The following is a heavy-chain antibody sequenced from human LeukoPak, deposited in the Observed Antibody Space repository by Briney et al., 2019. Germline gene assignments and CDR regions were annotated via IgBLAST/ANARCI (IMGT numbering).Heavy chain of an antibody. CDR1: GYTFTSYG. CDR3: ARLKWLVGEYYFDY. D-gene: IGHD6-19*01. V-gene: IGHV1-18*01. Sequence: ASVKVSCKASGYTFTSYGISWVRQAPGQGLEWMGWISAYNGNTNYAQKLQGRVTMTTDTSTSTAYMELRSLRSDDTAVYYCARLKWLVGEYYFDYWGQGTLVTVSS. CDR2: ISAYNGNT. J-gene: IGHJ4*02.